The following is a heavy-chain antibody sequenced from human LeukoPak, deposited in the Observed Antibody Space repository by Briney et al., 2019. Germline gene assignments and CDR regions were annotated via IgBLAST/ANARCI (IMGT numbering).Heavy chain of an antibody. V-gene: IGHV3-21*04. CDR1: GFTFSSYS. CDR3: AREDTLDAFDI. Sequence: GGSLRLSCAASGFTFSSYSMNWVRQAPGKGLEWVSSISSSSSYIYYADSVKGRFTISRDNAKNSLYLQMNSLRAEDTAVYYCAREDTLDAFDIWGQGTMVTVPS. CDR2: ISSSSSYI. D-gene: IGHD5-18*01. J-gene: IGHJ3*02.